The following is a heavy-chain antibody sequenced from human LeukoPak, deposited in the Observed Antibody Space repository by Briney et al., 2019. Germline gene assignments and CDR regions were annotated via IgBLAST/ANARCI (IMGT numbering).Heavy chain of an antibody. V-gene: IGHV4-34*01. CDR3: ARHIGGRYYYYYMDV. CDR2: INHSGST. Sequence: SETLSLTCTVYGGSFSGYYWSWIRQPPGKGLEWIGEINHSGSTNYNPSLKSRVTISVDTSKNQFSLKLSSVTAADTAVYYCARHIGGRYYYYYMDVWGKGTTVTISS. CDR1: GGSFSGYY. J-gene: IGHJ6*03. D-gene: IGHD2-21*01.